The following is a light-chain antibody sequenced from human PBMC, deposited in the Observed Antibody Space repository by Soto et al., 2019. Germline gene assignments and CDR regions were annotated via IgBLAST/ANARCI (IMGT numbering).Light chain of an antibody. V-gene: IGKV1-39*01. CDR2: DAS. CDR3: QQSYRTPWT. Sequence: DIQMTQSPSSLSESVGDRVTITCRGSQSISSYLNWYQQKPGKAPNLLIYDASILQSGVPSRFSGSGSGTAFSLSITNLRPEDSATYYCQQSYRTPWTFGQGTKVEIK. J-gene: IGKJ1*01. CDR1: QSISSY.